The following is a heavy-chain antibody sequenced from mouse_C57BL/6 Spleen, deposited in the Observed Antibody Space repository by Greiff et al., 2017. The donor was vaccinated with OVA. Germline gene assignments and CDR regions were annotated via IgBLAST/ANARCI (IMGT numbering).Heavy chain of an antibody. V-gene: IGHV1-50*01. Sequence: QVQLQQPGAELVKPGASVKLSCKASGYTFTSYWMQWVKQRPGQGLEWIGEIDPSDSYTNYNQKFKGKATLTVDTSSSTAYMQLSSLTSEDSAVYYCARGYGHVDYWGQGTTLTVSS. J-gene: IGHJ2*01. D-gene: IGHD2-2*01. CDR1: GYTFTSYW. CDR3: ARGYGHVDY. CDR2: IDPSDSYT.